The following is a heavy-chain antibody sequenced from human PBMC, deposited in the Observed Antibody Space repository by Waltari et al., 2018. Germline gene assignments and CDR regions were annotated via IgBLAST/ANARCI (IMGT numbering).Heavy chain of an antibody. J-gene: IGHJ4*02. V-gene: IGHV4-34*01. CDR2: INHSGST. CDR1: GGSFSGYY. Sequence: QVQLQQWGAGLLKPSETLSLTCAVYGGSFSGYYWSWIRQPPGKGLEWIGEINHSGSTNYNPTLKSRVTISVDTSKNQFSLTLSSVTAADTAVYYCALSLGAPTRWVYWGQGTLVTVSS. D-gene: IGHD1-26*01. CDR3: ALSLGAPTRWVY.